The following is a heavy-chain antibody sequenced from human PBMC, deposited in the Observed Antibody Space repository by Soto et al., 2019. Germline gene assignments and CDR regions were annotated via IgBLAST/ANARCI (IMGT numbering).Heavy chain of an antibody. CDR3: AKALGYYDSSGYGDY. CDR2: ISGSGGST. Sequence: EVQLLESGGGLVQPGGSLRLSCAASGFTFSSYAMSWVRQAPGKGLEWVSAISGSGGSTYYADSVKGRFTISRDKSKNTLYLQMNSLRAEDTAVYYCAKALGYYDSSGYGDYWGQGTLVTVSS. D-gene: IGHD3-22*01. CDR1: GFTFSSYA. J-gene: IGHJ4*02. V-gene: IGHV3-23*01.